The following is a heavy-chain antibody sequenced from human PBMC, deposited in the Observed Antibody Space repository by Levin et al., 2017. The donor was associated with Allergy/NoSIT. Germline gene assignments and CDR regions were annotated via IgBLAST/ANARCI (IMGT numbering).Heavy chain of an antibody. CDR2: LSSPWRP. CDR1: GGCRTNYD. D-gene: IGHD2-21*01. J-gene: IGHJ3*02. V-gene: IGHV4-59*01. CDR3: ARLGRGEAGAFDI. Sequence: PSLTCTVSGGCRTNYDWRWKWEIKGPFLSCIFSLSSPWRPNYNPSLTSRLTISVDTSKNQFSLKLSSLTAADTAVYYCARLGRGEAGAFDIWGQGTMVTVSS.